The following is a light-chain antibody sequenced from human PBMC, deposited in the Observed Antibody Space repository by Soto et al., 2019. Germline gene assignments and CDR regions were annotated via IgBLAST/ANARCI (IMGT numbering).Light chain of an antibody. CDR2: GAS. J-gene: IGKJ3*01. Sequence: EIVMTQSPGTLSLSPGETATLSCRASQSVSSNYVAWFHQKPGQAPRLLIYGASSRATGVPDRLSASGSGTDFTLTISRLEPEDFAVYYCQQYGRSPFTFGPGTKVDIK. CDR3: QQYGRSPFT. V-gene: IGKV3-20*01. CDR1: QSVSSNY.